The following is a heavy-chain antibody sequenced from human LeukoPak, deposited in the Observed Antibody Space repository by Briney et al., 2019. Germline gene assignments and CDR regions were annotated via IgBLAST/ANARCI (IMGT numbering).Heavy chain of an antibody. V-gene: IGHV5-51*01. J-gene: IGHJ3*02. CDR1: GYSFSTYW. CDR3: ARLWISTYRGTFDI. Sequence: HGESLKISCKGSGYSFSTYWIGWVRQKPGKGLEWMGTIYPGDSDTRYSPSFQGQVTISVDKSISTGYLQWSSLKASDTAIYYCARLWISTYRGTFDIWGQGTMVTVSS. D-gene: IGHD3-16*01. CDR2: IYPGDSDT.